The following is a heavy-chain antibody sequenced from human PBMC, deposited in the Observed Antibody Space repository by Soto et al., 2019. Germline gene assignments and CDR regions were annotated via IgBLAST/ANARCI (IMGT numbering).Heavy chain of an antibody. V-gene: IGHV4-4*02. Sequence: PSETLSLTCAVSGGSIRSNNRWSWFRQPPGKGLEWIGEIFHSGSTNYNPSLKTRVTISVDESKNQFSLKVTSVTAADTAVYYCARVYSGSYSDSWGQGTLVTVSS. CDR1: GGSIRSNNR. CDR3: ARVYSGSYSDS. CDR2: IFHSGST. J-gene: IGHJ4*02. D-gene: IGHD1-26*01.